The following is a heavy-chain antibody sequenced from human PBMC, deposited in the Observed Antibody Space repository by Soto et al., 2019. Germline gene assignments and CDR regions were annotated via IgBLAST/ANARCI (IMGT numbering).Heavy chain of an antibody. J-gene: IGHJ5*02. CDR3: ARGGYGSGSYYFDP. CDR1: GGSISSGDYY. CDR2: SYYSGST. V-gene: IGHV4-30-4*01. D-gene: IGHD3-10*01. Sequence: PSETLSLTFTVSGGSISSGDYYWSWIRQPPGKGLEWIGYSYYSGSTYYNPSLKRRVTISVDTSKNQFSLKLSSVTAADTAVYYCARGGYGSGSYYFDPWGQGTLVTVSS.